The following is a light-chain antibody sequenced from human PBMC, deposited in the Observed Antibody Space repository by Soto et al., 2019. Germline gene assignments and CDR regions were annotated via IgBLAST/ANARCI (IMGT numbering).Light chain of an antibody. CDR3: QQYGDSPLT. V-gene: IGKV3-20*01. Sequence: EIVLTQSPGTLSLSPGERATLSCRASQSVSSSYLAWYQQKPGQAPGLLIYGASSRATGIPDRFSGSGSGTDFTLTISRLEAEDFAVYYCQQYGDSPLTFGGGTKVEI. CDR1: QSVSSSY. J-gene: IGKJ4*01. CDR2: GAS.